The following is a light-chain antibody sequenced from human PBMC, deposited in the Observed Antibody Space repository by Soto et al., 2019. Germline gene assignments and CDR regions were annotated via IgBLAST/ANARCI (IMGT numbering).Light chain of an antibody. CDR2: GAS. V-gene: IGKV3-15*01. CDR1: QSVSSN. CDR3: QQYNNWS. J-gene: IGKJ5*01. Sequence: EIVMTQSPATLSVSPGERATLSCRASQSVSSNLAWYQQKPGQAPRLPIYGASTRATGIPARFSGSGSGTEFTLTISSLQSEDFAVYYCQQYNNWSFGQGTRLEIK.